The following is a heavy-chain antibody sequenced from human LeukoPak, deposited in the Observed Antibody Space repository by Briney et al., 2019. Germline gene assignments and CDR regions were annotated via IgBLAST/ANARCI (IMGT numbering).Heavy chain of an antibody. Sequence: GGSLRLSCAASGFTFNHYSMHWVRQAPGKGLEWVSLISWDGGSTYYADSVKGRFTISRDNSKNSLSLQMNSLRAEDTALYYCAKDGKNYFDYWGQGTLVTVSS. J-gene: IGHJ4*02. CDR2: ISWDGGST. V-gene: IGHV3-43*01. CDR3: AKDGKNYFDY. CDR1: GFTFNHYS.